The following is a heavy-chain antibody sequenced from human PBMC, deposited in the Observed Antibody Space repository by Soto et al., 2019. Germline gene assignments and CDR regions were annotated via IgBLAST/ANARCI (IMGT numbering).Heavy chain of an antibody. J-gene: IGHJ6*02. Sequence: SVKVSCKASGGTVSSYAISWVPQAPGQGLEWMGGIIPIFGTANYAQKFQGRVTITADKSTSTAYMELSSLRSEDTAVYYCARDLGDYPNYYYGMDVWGQGTTVTVSS. CDR1: GGTVSSYA. V-gene: IGHV1-69*06. D-gene: IGHD4-17*01. CDR3: ARDLGDYPNYYYGMDV. CDR2: IIPIFGTA.